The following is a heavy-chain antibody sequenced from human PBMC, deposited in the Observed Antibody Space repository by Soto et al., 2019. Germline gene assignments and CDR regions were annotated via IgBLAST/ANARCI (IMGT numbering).Heavy chain of an antibody. Sequence: QVQLRESGPGLVMPSQTLSLTCTVSGDSISSGNKYWRWIRQPPGKGLEWIGYIFSSGTTYYNPYRKRRLTMSLDASQNQFSLKLNSLTDADTAVYFCDRVTSPFDDYDAMDVWGQGTTVTVSS. D-gene: IGHD3-16*01. V-gene: IGHV4-30-4*01. CDR2: IFSSGTT. CDR1: GDSISSGNKY. CDR3: DRVTSPFDDYDAMDV. J-gene: IGHJ6*02.